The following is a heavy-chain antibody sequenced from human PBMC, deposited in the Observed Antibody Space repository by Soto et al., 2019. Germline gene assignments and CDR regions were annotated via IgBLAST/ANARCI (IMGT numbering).Heavy chain of an antibody. V-gene: IGHV5-10-1*01. CDR1: GYSFTSYW. Sequence: EVQLVQSGAEVKKPGESLRISCKGSGYSFTSYWISWVRQMPGKGLEWMGRIDPSDSYTNYSPSFQGHVTISADKSISTAYLQWSSLKASDTAMYYCAAGLLWFGELSIDNPPPWGQGTLVTVSS. J-gene: IGHJ5*02. CDR2: IDPSDSYT. D-gene: IGHD3-10*01. CDR3: AAGLLWFGELSIDNPPP.